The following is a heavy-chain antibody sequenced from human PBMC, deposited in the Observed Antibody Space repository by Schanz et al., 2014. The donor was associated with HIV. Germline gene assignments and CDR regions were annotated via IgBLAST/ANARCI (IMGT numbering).Heavy chain of an antibody. J-gene: IGHJ6*02. CDR1: GGSFIDHA. CDR3: AREPSFSGLDV. V-gene: IGHV1-69*06. CDR2: IIPSFDTT. Sequence: QVQLVQSGAEVKKPGASVKVSCKTSGGSFIDHAISWVRQAPGQGLEWMGGIIPSFDTTNYAQTFQGRVTITADKSTSTAYMELSSLRYDDTAVYYCAREPSFSGLDVWGQGTTVIVSS. D-gene: IGHD6-6*01.